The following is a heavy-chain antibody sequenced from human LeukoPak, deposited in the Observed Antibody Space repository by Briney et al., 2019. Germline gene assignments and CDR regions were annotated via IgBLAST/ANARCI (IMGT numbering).Heavy chain of an antibody. CDR3: ATDTTVTPFGY. CDR1: GFTFSSYS. Sequence: GGSLRLSCAASGFTFSSYSMNWVRQAPGKGLEWVSSISSSSSYIYYADSVKARFTISRDNAKNSLYLQMNSLRAEDTAVYYCATDTTVTPFGYWGQGTLVTVSS. D-gene: IGHD4-17*01. CDR2: ISSSSSYI. J-gene: IGHJ4*02. V-gene: IGHV3-21*01.